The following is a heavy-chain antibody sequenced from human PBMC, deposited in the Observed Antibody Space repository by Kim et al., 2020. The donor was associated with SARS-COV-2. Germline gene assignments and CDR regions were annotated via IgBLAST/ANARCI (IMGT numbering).Heavy chain of an antibody. V-gene: IGHV4-34*01. Sequence: LKSRVTISVDTSKNQFSLKLSSVTAADTAVYYCAREKGTVVPAAIGVFDYWGQGTLVTVSS. CDR3: AREKGTVVPAAIGVFDY. D-gene: IGHD2-2*02. J-gene: IGHJ4*02.